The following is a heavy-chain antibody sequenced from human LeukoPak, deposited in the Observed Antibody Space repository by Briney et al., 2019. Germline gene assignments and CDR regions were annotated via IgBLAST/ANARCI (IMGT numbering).Heavy chain of an antibody. J-gene: IGHJ4*02. Sequence: GGSLRLSCTASGFTSGDYAMSWVRQAPGKGLEWVGFIRSKAYGGTTEYAASVKGRFTISRDDSKSIAYLQMNSLKTEDTAVYYCTRTSGWLYYFDYWGQGTLVTVSS. CDR2: IRSKAYGGTT. CDR1: GFTSGDYA. V-gene: IGHV3-49*04. CDR3: TRTSGWLYYFDY. D-gene: IGHD6-19*01.